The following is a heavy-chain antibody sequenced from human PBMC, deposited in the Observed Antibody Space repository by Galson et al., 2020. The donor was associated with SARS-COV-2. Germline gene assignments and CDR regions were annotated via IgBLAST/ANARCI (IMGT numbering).Heavy chain of an antibody. CDR2: INPRDSYT. V-gene: IGHV5-10-1*01. Sequence: KIGESLKISCKGSGPTFTKYWISWLRQRPGKGLEWVGMINPRDSYTTYSPSFQGHVTISGDQSITSTFLYWSSLEASDTAVYYCATSGATVTSFAPGALLIDGLERGGQGTVVTVSS. CDR1: GPTFTKYW. J-gene: IGHJ3*01. D-gene: IGHD4-17*01. CDR3: ATSGATVTSFAPGALLIDGLER.